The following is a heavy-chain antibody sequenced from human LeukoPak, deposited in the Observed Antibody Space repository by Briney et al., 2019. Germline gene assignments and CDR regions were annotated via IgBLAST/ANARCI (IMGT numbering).Heavy chain of an antibody. CDR2: ITGSGGST. V-gene: IGHV3-23*01. D-gene: IGHD4-17*01. J-gene: IGHJ4*02. CDR3: AKVFLDDRRRGWTTVTNPIDY. Sequence: PGGSLRLSCAASGFTFTSYVMSWVRQAPGKGLEWVSTITGSGGSTYYADSVKGRFTISRDNSKNTLYLQMNSLRAEDTAVYYCAKVFLDDRRRGWTTVTNPIDYWGQGTLVTVSS. CDR1: GFTFTSYV.